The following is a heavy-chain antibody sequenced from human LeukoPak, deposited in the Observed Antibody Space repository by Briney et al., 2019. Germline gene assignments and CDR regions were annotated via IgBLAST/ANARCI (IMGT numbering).Heavy chain of an antibody. J-gene: IGHJ3*01. Sequence: GESLKISCKGSGYSFTNYWIAWGRQLPGKGLGWMGMIYPADSDTRYRPSFQGQVTISADKSISTAYLQWISLKASDTAIYYCASDYGYPNNAFDVWGQGTMVKVSS. CDR2: IYPADSDT. V-gene: IGHV5-51*01. D-gene: IGHD4-17*01. CDR3: ASDYGYPNNAFDV. CDR1: GYSFTNYW.